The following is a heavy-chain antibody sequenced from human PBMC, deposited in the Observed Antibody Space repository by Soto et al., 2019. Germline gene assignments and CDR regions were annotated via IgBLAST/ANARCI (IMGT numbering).Heavy chain of an antibody. CDR1: VYTFSSYW. Sequence: GGSLRLSCAASVYTFSSYWMSWVLQAPGKGLEWVANIKQDGSEKYYVDSVKGRFTISRDNAKNSLYLQMNSLRAEDTAVYYCARESYYGDAFDYWGQGTLVTVSS. D-gene: IGHD4-17*01. V-gene: IGHV3-7*01. CDR2: IKQDGSEK. J-gene: IGHJ4*02. CDR3: ARESYYGDAFDY.